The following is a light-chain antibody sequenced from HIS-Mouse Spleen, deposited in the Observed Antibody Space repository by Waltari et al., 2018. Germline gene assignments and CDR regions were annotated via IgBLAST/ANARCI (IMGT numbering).Light chain of an antibody. Sequence: QSALTQPPSVSGSPGQSVTISCTGTSSDVGSYNRVSWYQQPPGTAPKLMIYEVSNRPSGVRDRFSGSKSGNTASLTISGLQAEDEADYYCSSYTSSSTVFGTGTKVTVL. CDR3: SSYTSSSTV. CDR1: SSDVGSYNR. CDR2: EVS. J-gene: IGLJ1*01. V-gene: IGLV2-18*02.